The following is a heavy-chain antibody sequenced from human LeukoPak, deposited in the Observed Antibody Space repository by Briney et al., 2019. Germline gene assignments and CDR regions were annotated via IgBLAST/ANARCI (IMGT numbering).Heavy chain of an antibody. D-gene: IGHD4-17*01. J-gene: IGHJ4*02. CDR3: AALNHGDYPEDY. Sequence: PSETLSLTCTVSGGSISSYYWSWIRQPPGKGLEWIGSIYYSGSTYYNPSLKSRVTISVDTSKNQFSLKLSSVTAADTAVYYCAALNHGDYPEDYWGQGTLVTVSS. CDR1: GGSISSYY. CDR2: IYYSGST. V-gene: IGHV4-39*07.